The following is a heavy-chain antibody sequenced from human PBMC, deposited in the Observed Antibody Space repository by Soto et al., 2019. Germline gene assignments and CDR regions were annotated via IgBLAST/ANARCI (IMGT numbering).Heavy chain of an antibody. J-gene: IGHJ1*01. CDR1: GGSISSYY. CDR2: IYYSGST. D-gene: IGHD1-26*01. V-gene: IGHV4-59*01. Sequence: QVQLQESGPGLVKPSETLSLTCTVSGGSISSYYWSWIRQPPGKGLEWIGYIYYSGSTNYNPSLKSRVTISVDTSKNQFSLKLSSVTAADTAVYYCASLVSYYHAKYFQHWGQGTLVTVSS. CDR3: ASLVSYYHAKYFQH.